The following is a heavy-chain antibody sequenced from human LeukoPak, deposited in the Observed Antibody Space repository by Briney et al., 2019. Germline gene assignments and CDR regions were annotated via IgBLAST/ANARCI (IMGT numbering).Heavy chain of an antibody. J-gene: IGHJ3*02. CDR1: GYTFTGYY. Sequence: GASVKVSCKASGYTFTGYYMHWVRQAPGQGLEWMGWINPNSGGTNYAQKFQGRVTVTRDTSISTAYMELSRLRSDDTAVYYCARQQEATGAFDIWGQGTMVTVSS. D-gene: IGHD6-13*01. CDR2: INPNSGGT. V-gene: IGHV1-2*02. CDR3: ARQQEATGAFDI.